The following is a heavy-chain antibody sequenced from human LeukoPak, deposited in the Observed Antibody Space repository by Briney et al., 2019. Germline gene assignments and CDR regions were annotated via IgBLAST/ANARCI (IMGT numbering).Heavy chain of an antibody. CDR3: GKGRVSE. J-gene: IGHJ4*02. Sequence: PGGSLRLSCAASGFTFSSYAMSWVRQAPGKGLEWVSSITIAGGTFYADSVRGRFTISRDNSKNTLDLQMNSLRVEDTAVYYCGKGRVSEWGQGTLVTVSS. CDR1: GFTFSSYA. D-gene: IGHD6-19*01. V-gene: IGHV3-23*01. CDR2: ITIAGGT.